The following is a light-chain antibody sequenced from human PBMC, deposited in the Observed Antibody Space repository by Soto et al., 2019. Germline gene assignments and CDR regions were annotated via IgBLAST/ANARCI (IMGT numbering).Light chain of an antibody. CDR3: QQYNNWPWT. V-gene: IGKV3D-15*01. J-gene: IGKJ1*01. CDR1: QSVSNN. Sequence: EIVLTQSPGTLSLSPGERATLSCRASQSVSNNYLAWYQQKPGQAPRLLIYGASNRATGIPDRFSGGGSGTDFTLTISSLQSEDFAVYSCQQYNNWPWTFGQGTKVDIK. CDR2: GAS.